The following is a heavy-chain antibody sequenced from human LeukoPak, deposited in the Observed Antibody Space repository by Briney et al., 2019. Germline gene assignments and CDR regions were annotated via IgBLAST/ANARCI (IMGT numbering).Heavy chain of an antibody. CDR1: GFTFSSYW. D-gene: IGHD2-15*01. CDR3: AKSVVVAATTAFDY. Sequence: GGSLRLSCAASGFTFSSYWVHWVRQAPGKGLVWVARINTVGSSTNYADSVKGRFTISRDNAKNTLYLQMNNLRAEDTAVYYCAKSVVVAATTAFDYWGQGTLVTVSS. J-gene: IGHJ4*02. CDR2: INTVGSST. V-gene: IGHV3-74*01.